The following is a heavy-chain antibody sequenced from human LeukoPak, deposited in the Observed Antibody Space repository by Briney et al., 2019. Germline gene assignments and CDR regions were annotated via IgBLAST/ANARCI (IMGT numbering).Heavy chain of an antibody. J-gene: IGHJ4*02. CDR3: AKDGRMTQIGLFDY. Sequence: PGGSLRLSCAASGFTFDDYAMPWVRHAPGKGLEWVSGISGNSGSIGYADSVKGRFTISRDNAKNSLYLQMNSLRAEDTALYYCAKDGRMTQIGLFDYWGQGTLVTVSS. CDR2: ISGNSGSI. D-gene: IGHD2-8*01. CDR1: GFTFDDYA. V-gene: IGHV3-9*01.